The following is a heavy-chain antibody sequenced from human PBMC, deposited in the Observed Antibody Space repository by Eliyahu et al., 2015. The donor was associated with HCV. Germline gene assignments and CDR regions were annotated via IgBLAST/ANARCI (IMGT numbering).Heavy chain of an antibody. CDR3: ARDASYYYDSSGYYFDAFDI. Sequence: QVQLVQSGAEVKKPGASVKVSCXAXGYTFTGXYXXWVRQAPGQGLEWMGWINPNSGGTNYAQKFQGWVTMTRDTSISTAYMELSRLRSDDTAVYYCARDASYYYDSSGYYFDAFDIWGQGTMVTVSS. CDR1: GYTFTGXY. D-gene: IGHD3-22*01. J-gene: IGHJ3*02. CDR2: INPNSGGT. V-gene: IGHV1-2*04.